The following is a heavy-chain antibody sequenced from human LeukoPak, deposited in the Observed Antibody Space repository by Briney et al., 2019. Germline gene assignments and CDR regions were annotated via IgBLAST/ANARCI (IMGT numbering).Heavy chain of an antibody. J-gene: IGHJ4*02. CDR1: GFTFSGSA. V-gene: IGHV3-73*01. CDR2: IRSKANSYAT. D-gene: IGHD3-22*01. CDR3: TRQDYYDSSGYEGYFDY. Sequence: GGSLRLSCAASGFTFSGSAMHWVRQASGKGLEWVGRIRSKANSYATAHAASVKGRFTISRDDSKNTAYLQMNSLKTEDTAVYYCTRQDYYDSSGYEGYFDYWGQGTLVTVSS.